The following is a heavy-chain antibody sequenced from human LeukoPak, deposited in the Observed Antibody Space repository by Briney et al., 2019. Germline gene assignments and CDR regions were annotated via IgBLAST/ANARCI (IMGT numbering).Heavy chain of an antibody. D-gene: IGHD3-16*01. Sequence: SETLSLTCTVSGGSISSSSYYWGWIRQPPGKGLEWIGTIYYSGSTYYNPSLKSRVTISVDTSKNQFSLKLSSVTAADTAVYYCARETSQKGAHYMDVWGKGTTVTISS. CDR3: ARETSQKGAHYMDV. CDR1: GGSISSSSYY. J-gene: IGHJ6*03. CDR2: IYYSGST. V-gene: IGHV4-39*07.